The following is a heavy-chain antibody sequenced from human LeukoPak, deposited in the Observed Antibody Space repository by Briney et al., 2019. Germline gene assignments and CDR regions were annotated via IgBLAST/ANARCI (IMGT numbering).Heavy chain of an antibody. V-gene: IGHV3-48*01. CDR3: AKGLERESRLDS. Sequence: GGSLRLSCAASGFTFSSYSMNWVRQAPGKGLEWVSYISSSSRTIYYADSVKGRFTISRDNAKNSLYLQMNSLRAEDTALYYCAKGLERESRLDSWGQGTLVTVSS. CDR1: GFTFSSYS. D-gene: IGHD1-1*01. CDR2: ISSSSRTI. J-gene: IGHJ4*02.